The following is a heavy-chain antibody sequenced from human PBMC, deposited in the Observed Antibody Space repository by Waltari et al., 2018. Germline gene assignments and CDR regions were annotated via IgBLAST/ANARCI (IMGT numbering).Heavy chain of an antibody. Sequence: QVQLQESGPGLVKPSGTLSLTCAVSGGSITSLNCWTGVRQPPGKGLEWIGELFHTEATSYNPSLKSRLTISVDKSKNQFSLKLSSVTVADTAVYYCVRAGYCSRSGCQTWAWDWGQGTLVTVSS. V-gene: IGHV4-4*02. CDR2: LFHTEAT. CDR3: VRAGYCSRSGCQTWAWD. CDR1: GGSITSLNC. J-gene: IGHJ4*02. D-gene: IGHD2-2*01.